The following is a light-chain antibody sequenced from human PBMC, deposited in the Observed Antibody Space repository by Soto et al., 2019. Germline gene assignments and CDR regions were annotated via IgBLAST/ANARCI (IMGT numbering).Light chain of an antibody. CDR1: QGISSY. CDR3: QQYYSYPPDT. V-gene: IGKV1-8*01. J-gene: IGKJ5*01. CDR2: AAS. Sequence: AIRMKQAPSGLCAATGDRVTITCRASQGISSYLAWYQQKPGKAPKLLIYAASTLQSGVPSRFSGSGSGTDFTLTISCLQSEDFATYYCQQYYSYPPDTFGQGTRLEIK.